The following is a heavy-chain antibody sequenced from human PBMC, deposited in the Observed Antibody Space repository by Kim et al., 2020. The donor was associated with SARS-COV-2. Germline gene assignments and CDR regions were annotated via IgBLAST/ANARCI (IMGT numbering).Heavy chain of an antibody. Sequence: YSDSVGGRFTLSRDNDKSSLYLQMNSLRAEDTAVYYCASSWSSLSPSGFDYWGQGTLVTVSS. CDR3: ASSWSSLSPSGFDY. J-gene: IGHJ4*02. D-gene: IGHD1-26*01. V-gene: IGHV3-21*01.